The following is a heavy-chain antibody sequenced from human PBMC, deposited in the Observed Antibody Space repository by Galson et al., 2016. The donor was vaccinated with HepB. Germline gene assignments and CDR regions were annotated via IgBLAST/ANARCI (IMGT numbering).Heavy chain of an antibody. CDR1: GGSISSSSYY. Sequence: SETLSLTCTVSGGSISSSSYYWGWIRQPPGKGLECIGTIYYSGNTYNNPPLKSRVTISVDWSKNQFALQLNSVTAADTALYYCARQKQGNKRGYEAWYYYDVMDVWGPGTTVTVSS. CDR3: ARQKQGNKRGYEAWYYYDVMDV. J-gene: IGHJ6*02. CDR2: IYYSGNT. D-gene: IGHD7-27*01. V-gene: IGHV4-39*01.